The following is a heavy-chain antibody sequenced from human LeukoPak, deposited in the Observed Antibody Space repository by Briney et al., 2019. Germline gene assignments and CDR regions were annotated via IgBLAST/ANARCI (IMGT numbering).Heavy chain of an antibody. V-gene: IGHV3-66*01. CDR3: ATARGVFDI. CDR1: GLTVSSNY. CDR2: IYSGGST. D-gene: IGHD2-15*01. J-gene: IGHJ3*02. Sequence: GGSLRLSCAASGLTVSSNYMTWVRQTPGKGLQWVSVIYSGGSTYYTDSVKGRFTISRDNSKNTLYLQMNNLRAGDTAVYYCATARGVFDIWGQGTMVTVSS.